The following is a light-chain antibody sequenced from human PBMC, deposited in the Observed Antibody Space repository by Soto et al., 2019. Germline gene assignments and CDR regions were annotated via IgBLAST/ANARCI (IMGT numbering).Light chain of an antibody. CDR2: DAS. V-gene: IGKV1-5*01. Sequence: DIQMTQSPSTLSASVGDRVTITCRASQSISSWLAWYQQKPGKAPKVLIYDASSLESGVPSRFSGRGSGTEFTLTISSLQPDDFATYYCQQYNNYPSTFGQGTKVDIK. CDR1: QSISSW. J-gene: IGKJ1*01. CDR3: QQYNNYPST.